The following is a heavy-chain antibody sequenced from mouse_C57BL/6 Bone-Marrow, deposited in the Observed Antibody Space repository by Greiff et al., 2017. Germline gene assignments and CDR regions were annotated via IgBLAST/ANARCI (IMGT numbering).Heavy chain of an antibody. CDR3: ARGWPFAY. V-gene: IGHV5-17*01. D-gene: IGHD2-3*01. Sequence: EVQVVESGGGLVKPGGSLKLSCAASGFTFSDYGMHWVRQAPEKGLEWVAYISSGSSTIYYADTVKGRFTISRDNAKNTLFLQMTSLRSEDTAMYYCARGWPFAYWGQGTLVTVSA. J-gene: IGHJ3*01. CDR2: ISSGSSTI. CDR1: GFTFSDYG.